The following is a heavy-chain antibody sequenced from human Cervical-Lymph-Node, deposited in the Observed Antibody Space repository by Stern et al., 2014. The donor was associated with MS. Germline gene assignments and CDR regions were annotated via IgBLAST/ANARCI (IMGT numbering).Heavy chain of an antibody. CDR3: ARPMERGYSGYDFIDY. V-gene: IGHV3-33*01. CDR2: ICYDGRNN. J-gene: IGHJ4*02. Sequence: VQLVQSGGGGVQPGRSLRLSCAASGFTFSSYGMHWVRQAPGKGLEWVAVICYDGRNNYYADSVKGRLTISRGNSKNTIDLQMNSLRAEDTAMYYCARPMERGYSGYDFIDYWGQGTLVTVSP. CDR1: GFTFSSYG. D-gene: IGHD5-12*01.